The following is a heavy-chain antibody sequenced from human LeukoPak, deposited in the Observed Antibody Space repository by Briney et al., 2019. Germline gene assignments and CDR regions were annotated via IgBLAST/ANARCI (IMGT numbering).Heavy chain of an antibody. CDR1: GFTFSSYA. Sequence: QTGGSLRLSCAASGFTFSSYAMSWVRQAPGKGLEWVSAISGSGGSTYYADSVKGRFTISRDNSKNTLYLQMNSLRAEDTAVYYCAKDLTLYGDFPYFDSWGQGTLVTVSS. CDR3: AKDLTLYGDFPYFDS. V-gene: IGHV3-23*01. D-gene: IGHD4-17*01. J-gene: IGHJ4*02. CDR2: ISGSGGST.